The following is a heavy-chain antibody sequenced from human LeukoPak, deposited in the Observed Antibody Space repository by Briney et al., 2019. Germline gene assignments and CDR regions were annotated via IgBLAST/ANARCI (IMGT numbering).Heavy chain of an antibody. J-gene: IGHJ4*02. V-gene: IGHV3-21*01. CDR2: ISSSSSYI. D-gene: IGHD6-19*01. CDR3: ARQGDSSSWYPTGYSSGWPIRY. Sequence: NPGGSLRLSCAASGFTFSSYSMNWVRQAPGKGLEWVSSISSSSSYIYYADSVKGRFTISRDNAKNSLYLQMNSLRAEDTAVYYCARQGDSSSWYPTGYSSGWPIRYWGQGTLVTVSS. CDR1: GFTFSSYS.